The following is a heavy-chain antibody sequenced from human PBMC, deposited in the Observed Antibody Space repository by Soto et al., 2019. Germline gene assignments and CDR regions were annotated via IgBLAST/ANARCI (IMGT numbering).Heavy chain of an antibody. Sequence: GESLKISCKGSGYSFPNYYVAWVRQVPGKGLEWMGIIYPGDSDTRYSPSYQGQVTISADKSIATTYLRWTSLKASDTAIYYCASQHTTSGDAFDIWGQGTMVTVSS. D-gene: IGHD3-10*01. J-gene: IGHJ3*02. V-gene: IGHV5-51*01. CDR3: ASQHTTSGDAFDI. CDR1: GYSFPNYY. CDR2: IYPGDSDT.